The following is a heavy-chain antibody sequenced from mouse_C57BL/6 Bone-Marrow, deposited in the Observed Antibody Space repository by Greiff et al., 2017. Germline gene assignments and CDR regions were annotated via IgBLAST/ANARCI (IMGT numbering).Heavy chain of an antibody. CDR2: IYPSSGNT. D-gene: IGHD2-2*01. V-gene: IGHV1-81*01. J-gene: IGHJ1*03. CDR3: ATYGYHWYFDV. CDR1: GYTFTSYG. Sequence: QVQLQQSGAELARPGASVKLSCKASGYTFTSYGISWVKQRTEQGLEWIGEIYPSSGNTYYNEKFKGKATLTADKSSSTAYMELRSLTSEDSAVYFCATYGYHWYFDVWGTGTTVTVSS.